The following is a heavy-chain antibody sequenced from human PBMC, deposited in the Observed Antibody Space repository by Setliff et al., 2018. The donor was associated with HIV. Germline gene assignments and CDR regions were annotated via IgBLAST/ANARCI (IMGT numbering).Heavy chain of an antibody. V-gene: IGHV3-7*01. J-gene: IGHJ5*02. CDR2: IKQDGSEK. CDR3: ARDNGRYFDRGWFDP. CDR1: GFTFSTYW. Sequence: GGSLRLSCAASGFTFSTYWMSWVRQAPGKGLEWVANIKQDGSEKYYVDSVKGRFTISRDNAKNSLYLQMNILRAEDTAVYYCARDNGRYFDRGWFDPWGQGALVTVSS. D-gene: IGHD3-9*01.